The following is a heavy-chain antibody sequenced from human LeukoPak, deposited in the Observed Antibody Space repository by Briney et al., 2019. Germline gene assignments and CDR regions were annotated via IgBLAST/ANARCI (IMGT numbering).Heavy chain of an antibody. D-gene: IGHD3-16*01. CDR1: GYTFTVYY. CDR2: INPNSGGT. J-gene: IGHJ4*02. Sequence: ASVKVSFKASGYTFTVYYMHWVRQAPGQGLEWMGWINPNSGGTNYAQKFQGRVTMTRDTSISTAYMELSRLRSDDTAVYYCAREGLGGYAAVDYWGQGTLVTVSS. V-gene: IGHV1-2*02. CDR3: AREGLGGYAAVDY.